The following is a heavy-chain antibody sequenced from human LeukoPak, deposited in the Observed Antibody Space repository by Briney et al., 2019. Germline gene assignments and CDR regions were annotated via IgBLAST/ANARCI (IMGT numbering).Heavy chain of an antibody. CDR2: VHNVGST. CDR1: GVSTTNGIYY. Sequence: SETLSLTCTVSGVSTTNGIYYWAWIRQSPVKGLEWIGSVHNVGSTYYNLSLRSRVTMSIDTSKNQFSLRLNSVTAADTAVYYCARHAEYNSGWHFYLDHWGQGILVTVSS. J-gene: IGHJ4*02. CDR3: ARHAEYNSGWHFYLDH. D-gene: IGHD6-19*01. V-gene: IGHV4-39*01.